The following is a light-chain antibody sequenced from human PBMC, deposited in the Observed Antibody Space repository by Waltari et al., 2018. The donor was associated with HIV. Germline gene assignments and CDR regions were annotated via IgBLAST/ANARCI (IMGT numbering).Light chain of an antibody. Sequence: SALTQPASVSGSPGQSVTISCTGTSYAFELQDFPSWYQQHPGKAPQLMFFGVNSRPSGIPSRFSASKSGDTASLTISGLQSGDEADYYCTTYTAKDSLLIGSGTKLTVL. CDR3: TTYTAKDSLL. CDR1: SYAFELQDF. CDR2: GVN. V-gene: IGLV2-14*01. J-gene: IGLJ2*01.